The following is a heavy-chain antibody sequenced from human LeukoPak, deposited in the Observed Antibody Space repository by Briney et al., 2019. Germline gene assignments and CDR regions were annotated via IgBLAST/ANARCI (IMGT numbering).Heavy chain of an antibody. J-gene: IGHJ4*02. V-gene: IGHV3-23*01. CDR2: ITDSGGST. CDR1: GFTFSSYA. D-gene: IGHD3-16*02. Sequence: GGSLRLSCTASGFTFSSYAMSWVRQAPGKGLKWVSAITDSGGSTSYADSVRGRFTISRDNSKNTLYLQMNSLRAEDTAVYYCAKDTSARRGSLNGWGQGTLVTVSS. CDR3: AKDTSARRGSLNG.